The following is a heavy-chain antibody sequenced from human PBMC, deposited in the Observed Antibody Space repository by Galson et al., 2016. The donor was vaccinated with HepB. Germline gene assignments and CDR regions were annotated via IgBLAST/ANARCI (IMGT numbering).Heavy chain of an antibody. D-gene: IGHD2/OR15-2a*01. CDR1: GFIFTDYY. Sequence: SVKVSCKASGFIFTDYYMHWVRQAPGQGLEWMGIINTCGGTTKYAEKFQGRLSMTRDTSTSTVQMELRSLGSDDTAVYYCARGVIVTADFDYWGQGTLVTVSS. J-gene: IGHJ4*02. CDR2: INTCGGTT. V-gene: IGHV1-46*01. CDR3: ARGVIVTADFDY.